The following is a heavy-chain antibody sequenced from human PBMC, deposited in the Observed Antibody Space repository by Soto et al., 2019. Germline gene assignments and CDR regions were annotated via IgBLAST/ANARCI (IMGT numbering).Heavy chain of an antibody. J-gene: IGHJ4*02. Sequence: QVQLQQWGAGLLKPSETLSLTCAVYGGSFSGYYWSWIRQPPGKGLEWIGEINHSGSTNYNPSLKSRVTISVDTSKNQFSLKLSSVTAADTAVYYCAKDVYLSGPRGGYGVWDYWGQGTLVTVSS. CDR3: AKDVYLSGPRGGYGVWDY. CDR1: GGSFSGYY. D-gene: IGHD3-22*01. CDR2: INHSGST. V-gene: IGHV4-34*01.